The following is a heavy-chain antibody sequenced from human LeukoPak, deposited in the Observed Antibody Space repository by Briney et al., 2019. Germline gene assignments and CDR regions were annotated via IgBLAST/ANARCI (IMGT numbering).Heavy chain of an antibody. J-gene: IGHJ4*02. Sequence: ASVKVSCKASGGTFSSYAISWVRQAPGQGLEWMGGIIPIFGTANYAQKFQGRATITADESTSTAYMELSSLRSEDAAVYYCARSITIFGVVDFDYWGQGTLVTVSS. CDR1: GGTFSSYA. CDR3: ARSITIFGVVDFDY. CDR2: IIPIFGTA. V-gene: IGHV1-69*01. D-gene: IGHD3-3*01.